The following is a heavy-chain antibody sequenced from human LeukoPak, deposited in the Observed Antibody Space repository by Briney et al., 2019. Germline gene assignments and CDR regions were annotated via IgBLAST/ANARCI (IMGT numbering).Heavy chain of an antibody. D-gene: IGHD3-22*01. J-gene: IGHJ4*02. Sequence: PGRSLRLSCAASGFTFSSYAMHWVRQAPGKGLEWVAVISYDGSNKYYADSVKGRFTISRDNSKNTLYLQMNSLRAEDTAVYCCARGSYEGGDYFDYWGQGTLVTVSS. CDR1: GFTFSSYA. CDR3: ARGSYEGGDYFDY. CDR2: ISYDGSNK. V-gene: IGHV3-30*04.